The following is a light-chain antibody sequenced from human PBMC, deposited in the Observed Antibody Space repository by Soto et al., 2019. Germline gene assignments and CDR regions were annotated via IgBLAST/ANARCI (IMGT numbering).Light chain of an antibody. CDR3: QAWDSTAAG. Sequence: SSELTQPPSVSVSPGQTASITCSGYELGDKDASWYQQKAGQSPVLVIYDTNKRPSGIPERFSGSNSGNTATLTISGTQTMDEADYSCQAWDSTAAGFCGGTKLTVL. CDR2: DTN. CDR1: ELGDKD. V-gene: IGLV3-1*01. J-gene: IGLJ2*01.